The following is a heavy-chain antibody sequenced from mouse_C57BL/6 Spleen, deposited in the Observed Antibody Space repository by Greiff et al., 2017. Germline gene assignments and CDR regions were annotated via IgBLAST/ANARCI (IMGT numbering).Heavy chain of an antibody. CDR3: ARSYGSSYNYAMDY. Sequence: QVHVKQSGAELVKPGASVKLSCKASGYTFTSYWMHWVKQRPGQGLEWIGMIHPNSGSTNYNEKFKSKATLTVDKSSSTAYMQLSTLTSEDSAVYYCARSYGSSYNYAMDYWGQGTSVTVSS. J-gene: IGHJ4*01. CDR1: GYTFTSYW. CDR2: IHPNSGST. V-gene: IGHV1-64*01. D-gene: IGHD1-1*01.